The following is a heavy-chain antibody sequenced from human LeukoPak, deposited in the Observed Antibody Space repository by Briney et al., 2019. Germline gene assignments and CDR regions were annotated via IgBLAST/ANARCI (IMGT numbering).Heavy chain of an antibody. V-gene: IGHV3-73*01. CDR1: GFTFSGSA. CDR3: TGDYDSSGYPGDY. J-gene: IGHJ4*02. CDR2: LRSKANSYAT. Sequence: PTGGSLRLSCAASGFTFSGSAMPWVRQASGKGLEWVGRLRSKANSYATAYAASVKGRFTISRDDSKNTAYLQMNSLKTEDTAVYYCTGDYDSSGYPGDYWGQGTLVTVSS. D-gene: IGHD3-22*01.